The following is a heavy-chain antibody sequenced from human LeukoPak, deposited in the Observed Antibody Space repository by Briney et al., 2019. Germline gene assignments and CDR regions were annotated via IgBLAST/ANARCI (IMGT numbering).Heavy chain of an antibody. CDR2: ISGSGVDT. CDR1: GFIFSTYA. V-gene: IGHV3-23*01. J-gene: IGHJ4*02. Sequence: GGPQRLSCAASGFIFSTYAMSWVRQAPGKGLEWVSGISGSGVDTHYADSVKGRFRISRDNSKNTLYLQLNSLRAEDTAVYYCASGTYRLGDYWGLGTLVTVSS. D-gene: IGHD3-10*01. CDR3: ASGTYRLGDY.